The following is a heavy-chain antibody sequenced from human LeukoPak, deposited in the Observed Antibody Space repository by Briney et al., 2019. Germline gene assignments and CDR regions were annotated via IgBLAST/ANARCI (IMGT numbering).Heavy chain of an antibody. Sequence: PSETLSLTCAVYGGSFSGYYWSWIRQPPGKGLEWIGEINHSGSTNYNPSLKSRVTISVDTSKNQFSLKLSSVTAADTAVYYCARNLAVAGGWTRSHTHSPAQIRDYWGQGTLVTVSS. V-gene: IGHV4-34*01. J-gene: IGHJ4*02. CDR3: ARNLAVAGGWTRSHTHSPAQIRDY. CDR2: INHSGST. CDR1: GGSFSGYY. D-gene: IGHD6-19*01.